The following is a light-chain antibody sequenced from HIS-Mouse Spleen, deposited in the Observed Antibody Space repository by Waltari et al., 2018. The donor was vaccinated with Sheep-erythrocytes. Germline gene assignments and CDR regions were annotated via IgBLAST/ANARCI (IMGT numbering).Light chain of an antibody. J-gene: IGLJ1*01. V-gene: IGLV2-11*01. Sequence: QSALTQPRPVSGSPGHSVTISCTETSNYFGGYNYVSWYQQHPGKAPKLKIYDVSKRPSGVPDRFSGSKSGNTASLTISGLQAEDEADYYCCSYAGSYNHVFATGTKVTVL. CDR2: DVS. CDR1: SNYFGGYNY. CDR3: CSYAGSYNHV.